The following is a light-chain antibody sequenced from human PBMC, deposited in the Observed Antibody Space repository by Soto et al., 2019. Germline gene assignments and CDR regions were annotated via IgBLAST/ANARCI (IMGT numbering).Light chain of an antibody. CDR3: CSYAGSYPLWV. CDR2: DVT. CDR1: SSDVGGYNY. V-gene: IGLV2-11*01. Sequence: QSALTQPRSVSGSPGQSVTISCTGNSSDVGGYNYVSWYQQYPGKAPKLIIYDVTKRPSGVPDRFSGSKSGNTASLTISGLQAEDEADYYCCSYAGSYPLWVFGGGTKLTVL. J-gene: IGLJ3*02.